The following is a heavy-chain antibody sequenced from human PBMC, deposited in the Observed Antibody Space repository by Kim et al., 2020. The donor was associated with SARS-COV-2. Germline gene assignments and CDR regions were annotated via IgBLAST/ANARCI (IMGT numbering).Heavy chain of an antibody. D-gene: IGHD6-19*01. CDR1: GFTFSSYG. Sequence: GGSLRLSCAASGFTFSSYGMYWVRQAPGKGLEWVAVIWYDGSNKYYADSVKGRFTISRDNSKNTLYLQMNSLRAEDTAVYYCAKEGRCGRSGWYSPHAYFDLWGQGTLVTVSS. CDR2: IWYDGSNK. V-gene: IGHV3-33*03. CDR3: AKEGRCGRSGWYSPHAYFDL. J-gene: IGHJ2*01.